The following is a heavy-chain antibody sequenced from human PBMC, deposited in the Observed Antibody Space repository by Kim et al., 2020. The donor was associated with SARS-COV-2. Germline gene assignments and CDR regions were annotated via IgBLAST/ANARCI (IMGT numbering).Heavy chain of an antibody. V-gene: IGHV3-30*04. CDR3: ARTDDGTYPPLYYYYGMDV. CDR1: GFTFSNYA. Sequence: GGSLRLSCSASGFTFSNYAMHWVRQAPGKGLEWVAVISYAGTNTYYADSAKGRFTISRDNSKNTLYLQMNSLRAEDTALYYCARTDDGTYPPLYYYYGMDVWGQGTTVTVSS. CDR2: ISYAGTNT. D-gene: IGHD1-26*01. J-gene: IGHJ6*02.